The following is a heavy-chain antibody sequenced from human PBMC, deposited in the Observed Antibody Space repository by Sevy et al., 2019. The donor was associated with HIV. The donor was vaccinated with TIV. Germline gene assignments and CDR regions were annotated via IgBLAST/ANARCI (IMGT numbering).Heavy chain of an antibody. CDR3: ARVAVEYCTNDCYHRFDH. CDR1: GFTFPIYS. J-gene: IGHJ4*02. V-gene: IGHV3-30*04. D-gene: IGHD2-8*01. Sequence: GGSLRLSCVASGFTFPIYSVLWVRQAPGKGLEWRTLISYDGNYKYYADSVKGRFTNSRDNSNNILYLQMSSLRVEDTALYFCARVAVEYCTNDCYHRFDHWGLGTLVTVSS. CDR2: ISYDGNYK.